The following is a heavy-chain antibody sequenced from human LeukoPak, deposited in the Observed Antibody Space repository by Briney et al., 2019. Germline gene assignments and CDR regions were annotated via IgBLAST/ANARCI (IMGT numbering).Heavy chain of an antibody. D-gene: IGHD6-13*01. CDR2: IYSAGSS. J-gene: IGHJ4*02. CDR3: AQAAAGMSY. CDR1: GLTVSSNY. Sequence: GGSLRLSCAASGLTVSSNYMSWVRQAPGEGLEWVSVIYSAGSSFDGSSHYADSVKGRFTISRHDSENTVYLQMNSRRAEDTAVYYCAQAAAGMSYWGQGTLVTVSS. V-gene: IGHV3-53*01.